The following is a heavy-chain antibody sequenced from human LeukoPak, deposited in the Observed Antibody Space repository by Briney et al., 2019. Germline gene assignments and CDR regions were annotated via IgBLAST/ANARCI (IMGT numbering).Heavy chain of an antibody. J-gene: IGHJ4*02. CDR2: ISGSGGST. D-gene: IGHD2-15*01. CDR1: GFTFSSYA. Sequence: GGSLRLSCAASGFTFSSYAMSWVRQAPGRGLEWVSAISGSGGSTYYADSVKGRFTISRDNSKNTLYLQMNSLRAEDTAVYYCAKVWYCSGGSCDEYWGQGTLVTVSS. V-gene: IGHV3-23*01. CDR3: AKVWYCSGGSCDEY.